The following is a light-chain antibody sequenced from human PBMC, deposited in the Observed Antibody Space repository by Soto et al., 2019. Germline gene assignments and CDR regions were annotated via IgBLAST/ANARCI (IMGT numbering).Light chain of an antibody. Sequence: EIVMTQSPATLSVSPGERATLSCRVSQSVSSNLAWYQQKPGQAPRLLIYGASTRATGIPARFSGSGSGTEFTLTISSLQSEDFAVYYCQQYNNWPRMYTFGQGTKLEIK. CDR1: QSVSSN. V-gene: IGKV3-15*01. CDR3: QQYNNWPRMYT. J-gene: IGKJ2*01. CDR2: GAS.